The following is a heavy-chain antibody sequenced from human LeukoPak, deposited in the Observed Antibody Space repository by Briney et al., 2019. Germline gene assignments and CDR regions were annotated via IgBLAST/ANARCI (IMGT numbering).Heavy chain of an antibody. Sequence: GGSLRLSCAASGFTFSSYAMHWVRQAPGKGLEWVAVISYDGSNKYYADSVKGRFTISRDNSKNTLYLQMNSLRAEDTAVYYCASSVLMVYAMPNWFDPWGQGTLVTVFS. CDR1: GFTFSSYA. J-gene: IGHJ5*02. CDR2: ISYDGSNK. D-gene: IGHD2-8*01. V-gene: IGHV3-30*01. CDR3: ASSVLMVYAMPNWFDP.